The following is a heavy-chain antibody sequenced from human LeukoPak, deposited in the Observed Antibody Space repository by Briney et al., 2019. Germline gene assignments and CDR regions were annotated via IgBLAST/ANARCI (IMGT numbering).Heavy chain of an antibody. V-gene: IGHV1-2*02. D-gene: IGHD2-2*01. J-gene: IGHJ3*02. CDR1: GYTFTGYY. CDR3: ARAEVPAAIKSGAFDI. CDR2: INPNSGGT. Sequence: GASVKVSCKASGYTFTGYYMHWVRQAPGQGLEWMGWINPNSGGTNYAQKFQGRVTMTRDTSISTAYMELSRLRSDDTAVYYCARAEVPAAIKSGAFDIWGQGTMVTVSS.